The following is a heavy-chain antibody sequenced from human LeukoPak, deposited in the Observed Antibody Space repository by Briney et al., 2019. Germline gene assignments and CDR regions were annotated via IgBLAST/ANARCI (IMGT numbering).Heavy chain of an antibody. D-gene: IGHD2-2*01. CDR1: GFTFSSYG. J-gene: IGHJ6*02. V-gene: IGHV3-30*18. CDR2: ISYDGSNK. CDR3: AKASSPGYCSSTSCYWRVDYYYGMDV. Sequence: GGSLRLSCAASGFTFSSYGMHWVRQAPGKGLEWVAVISYDGSNKYYADSVKSRFTISRDNSKNTLYLQMNSLRAEDTAVYYCAKASSPGYCSSTSCYWRVDYYYGMDVWGQGTTVTVSS.